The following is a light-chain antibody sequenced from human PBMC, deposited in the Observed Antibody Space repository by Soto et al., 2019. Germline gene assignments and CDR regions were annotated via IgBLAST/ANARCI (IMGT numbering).Light chain of an antibody. J-gene: IGKJ2*01. CDR1: QSISTW. CDR3: QHYNGY. Sequence: DIQMTQSPSTLSASVGDRVTITCRASQSISTWLAWYQQKPGKASEVLIYDASSLKSGVPSRFSGSGSGTEFTLTISSLQPDDFATYYCQHYNGYFGQGTKLEIK. V-gene: IGKV1-5*01. CDR2: DAS.